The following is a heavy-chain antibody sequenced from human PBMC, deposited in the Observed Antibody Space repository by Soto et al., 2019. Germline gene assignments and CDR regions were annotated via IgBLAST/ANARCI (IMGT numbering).Heavy chain of an antibody. D-gene: IGHD2-2*01. Sequence: GESLKISCKGSGYSFTSYWIGWVRQMPGKGLEWMGIIYPGDSDTRYSPSFQGQVTISADKSISTAYLQWSSLKGSDTAMYYCASSPRGYCSSTSCRELGNYYGMDVWGQGTTVTV. V-gene: IGHV5-51*01. CDR1: GYSFTSYW. J-gene: IGHJ6*02. CDR3: ASSPRGYCSSTSCRELGNYYGMDV. CDR2: IYPGDSDT.